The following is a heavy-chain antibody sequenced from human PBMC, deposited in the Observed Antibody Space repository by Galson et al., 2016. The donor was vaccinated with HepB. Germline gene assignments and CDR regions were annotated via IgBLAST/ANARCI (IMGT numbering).Heavy chain of an antibody. Sequence: SLRLSCAASGFTFSSYAMHWVRQAPGKGLEWVAVISYDGSNKNYADSVKGRFTITRDNSKNTVYLQMNSLRAEDTAVYYCASGSQVGAKRPFDDWGQGTLVTVSS. V-gene: IGHV3-30-3*01. J-gene: IGHJ4*02. CDR2: ISYDGSNK. CDR3: ASGSQVGAKRPFDD. D-gene: IGHD1-26*01. CDR1: GFTFSSYA.